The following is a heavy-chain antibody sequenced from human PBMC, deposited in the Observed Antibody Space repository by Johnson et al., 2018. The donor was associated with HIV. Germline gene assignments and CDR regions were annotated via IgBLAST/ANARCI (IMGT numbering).Heavy chain of an antibody. CDR1: GFTFDDYD. CDR2: INWNGDNT. V-gene: IGHV3-20*04. D-gene: IGHD1-26*01. CDR3: ARGGMRGELGAFDI. Sequence: MQLVESGGGVARPGGSLRLSCAASGFTFDDYDMNWVRQAPGKGLEWVSGINWNGDNTGYGDSVKGRFTIFRDNAKNSLYLQMNRLRAEDTALYYCARGGMRGELGAFDIWGQGTMVTVSS. J-gene: IGHJ3*02.